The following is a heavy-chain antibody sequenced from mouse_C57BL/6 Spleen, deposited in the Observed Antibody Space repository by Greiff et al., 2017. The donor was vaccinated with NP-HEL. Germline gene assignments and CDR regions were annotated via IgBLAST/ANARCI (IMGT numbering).Heavy chain of an antibody. Sequence: VQRVESGGGLVKPGGSLKLSCAASGFTFSDYGMHWVRQAPEKGLEWVAYISSGSSTIYYADTVKGRFHISRDNANNTLFRQMTSLRSEDTAMYYCARHYYGSSLYAMDYWGQGTSVTVSS. D-gene: IGHD1-1*01. CDR1: GFTFSDYG. CDR2: ISSGSSTI. CDR3: ARHYYGSSLYAMDY. V-gene: IGHV5-17*01. J-gene: IGHJ4*01.